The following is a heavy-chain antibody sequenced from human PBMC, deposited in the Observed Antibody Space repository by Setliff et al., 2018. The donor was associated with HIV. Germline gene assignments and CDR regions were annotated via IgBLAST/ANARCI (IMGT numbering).Heavy chain of an antibody. CDR3: AKTQTVITVYGPFDS. Sequence: ETLSLTCAVYGGSFNGYSWTWIRQAPGKGLEWVSVISGSGDITYYRGSVKGRFTVSRDNSNNTVYLQMNSLRAEDTAMYYCAKTQTVITVYGPFDSWGQGTPVTVSS. V-gene: IGHV3-23*01. D-gene: IGHD4-4*01. J-gene: IGHJ4*02. CDR2: ISGSGDIT. CDR1: GGSFNGYS.